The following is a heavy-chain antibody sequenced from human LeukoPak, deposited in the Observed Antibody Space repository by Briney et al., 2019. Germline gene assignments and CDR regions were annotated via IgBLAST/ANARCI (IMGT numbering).Heavy chain of an antibody. CDR1: GYFFGNYW. CDR2: IYPGDSDT. Sequence: GESLKISCKGSGYFFGNYWIAWVRQMPGKGLEWMGIIYPGDSDTRYSPSFQGQVTISADKSISTAYLQWSSLKASDTAMYYCARHRVGGSYYIDAFDIWGQGTMVTVSS. CDR3: ARHRVGGSYYIDAFDI. V-gene: IGHV5-51*01. D-gene: IGHD1-26*01. J-gene: IGHJ3*02.